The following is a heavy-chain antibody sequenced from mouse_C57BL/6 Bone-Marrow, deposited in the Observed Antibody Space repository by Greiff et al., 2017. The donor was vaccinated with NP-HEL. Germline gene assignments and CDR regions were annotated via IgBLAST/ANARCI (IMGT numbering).Heavy chain of an antibody. CDR2: INPYNGGT. Sequence: EVQLQQSGPVLVKPGASVKMSCKASGYTFPDYYMNWVKQSHGKSLEWIGVINPYNGGTSYNQKFKGKATLTVDKSSSTAYMELNSLTSEDSAVYYCADHYYGSSWYFDVWGTGTTVTVSS. J-gene: IGHJ1*03. V-gene: IGHV1-19*01. CDR1: GYTFPDYY. D-gene: IGHD1-1*01. CDR3: ADHYYGSSWYFDV.